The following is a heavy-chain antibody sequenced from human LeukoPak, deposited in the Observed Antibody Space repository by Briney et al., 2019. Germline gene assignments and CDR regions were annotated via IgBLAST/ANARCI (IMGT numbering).Heavy chain of an antibody. J-gene: IGHJ4*02. CDR3: VKDVHPPPQEITPGE. V-gene: IGHV3-30*18. Sequence: GGSLRLSCAASGFIFSGYGIHWVRQAPGKGLEWLAVVSHIGIHQYYAHSVRGRFTISRDNFRNSVFLQMDSLGADDTAVYYCVKDVHPPPQEITPGEWGQGTLVVVDS. CDR2: VSHIGIHQ. CDR1: GFIFSGYG. D-gene: IGHD1-14*01.